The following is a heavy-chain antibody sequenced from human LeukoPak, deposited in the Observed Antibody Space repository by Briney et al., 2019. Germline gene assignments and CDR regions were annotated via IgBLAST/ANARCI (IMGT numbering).Heavy chain of an antibody. CDR2: MQDSGNN. V-gene: IGHV4-59*01. J-gene: IGHJ4*02. CDR3: ARDKEHSYGRYFHF. CDR1: GGSIHTYH. Sequence: PSETLSLTCTVSGGSIHTYHWNWIRESPGKGVEWIGFMQDSGNNNYNPSLRSRVTMFTVASKNQFSLELSSVTAADTAVYYCARDKEHSYGRYFHFWGPGISVTVSS. D-gene: IGHD5-18*01.